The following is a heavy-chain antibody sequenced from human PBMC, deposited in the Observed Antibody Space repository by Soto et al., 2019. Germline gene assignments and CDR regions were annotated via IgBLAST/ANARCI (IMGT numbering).Heavy chain of an antibody. J-gene: IGHJ6*02. CDR2: IPSDGSNE. D-gene: IGHD3-22*01. CDR3: EKDRGVVDEGVKTTSDYNPFDV. V-gene: IGHV3-30*18. CDR1: GFSFSRYA. Sequence: PGGSLRLSCAASGFSFSRYAMHWVRQAPGKGLEWVALIPSDGSNEYYASSVKGRFTISRDTSKNMVNLQMSRLRVDDTAVYYCEKDRGVVDEGVKTTSDYNPFDVWGQGGTVTGSS.